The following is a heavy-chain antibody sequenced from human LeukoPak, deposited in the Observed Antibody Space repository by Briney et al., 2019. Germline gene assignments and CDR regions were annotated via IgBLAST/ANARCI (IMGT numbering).Heavy chain of an antibody. V-gene: IGHV1-18*01. Sequence: ASVKVSCKASGYTFTSYGISWVRQAPGRGLEWMGWISAYDGNTNYAQKLQGRVTMTTDTSTSTAYMELRGLRSDDTAVYYCARESPYDRAYYYDSSGPTDYYYYGMDVWGQGTTVTVSS. CDR2: ISAYDGNT. CDR3: ARESPYDRAYYYDSSGPTDYYYYGMDV. CDR1: GYTFTSYG. D-gene: IGHD3-22*01. J-gene: IGHJ6*02.